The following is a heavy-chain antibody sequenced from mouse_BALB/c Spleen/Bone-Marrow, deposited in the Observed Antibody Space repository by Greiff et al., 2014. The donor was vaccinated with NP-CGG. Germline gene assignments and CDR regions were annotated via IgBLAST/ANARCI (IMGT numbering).Heavy chain of an antibody. CDR3: ARDSFLITRALDY. D-gene: IGHD2-4*01. CDR2: IWGDGST. CDR1: GFSLTGYG. V-gene: IGHV2-6-7*01. Sequence: QVQLKESGPGLVAPSQSLSITCTVSGFSLTGYGVSWVRQPPGKSLEWLGMIWGDGSTDYNSALKSRLSISKDNSKSQVFLKMNSLQTDDTARYYCARDSFLITRALDYWGQGTSVTVSS. J-gene: IGHJ4*01.